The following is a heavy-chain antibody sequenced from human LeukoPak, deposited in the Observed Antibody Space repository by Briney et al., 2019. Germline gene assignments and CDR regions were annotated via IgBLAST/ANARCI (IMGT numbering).Heavy chain of an antibody. D-gene: IGHD2-15*01. CDR2: ISSSGIT. Sequence: SETLSLTCTVSTDFISSYYWSWIRNPPGKGLDWIAFISSSGITNYNPSLKSRVSISADTSKNQFSLNVSSVTAADTAVYYCARGGASSQWFDPWGQGTLVTVSS. J-gene: IGHJ5*02. V-gene: IGHV4-59*01. CDR3: ARGGASSQWFDP. CDR1: TDFISSYY.